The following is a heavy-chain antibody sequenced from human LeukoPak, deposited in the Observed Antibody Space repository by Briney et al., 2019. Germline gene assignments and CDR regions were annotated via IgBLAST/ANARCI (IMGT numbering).Heavy chain of an antibody. CDR2: IKQDGSEK. Sequence: GGSLRLSCAASGFRFSNSWMTWVRQAPGKGLEWVANIKQDGSEKYCVDSVKGRFTISRDNAKNSVYLQMNRLRAEDTAVYYCARDRSISGVVTLDYWGQGTLVTVSS. V-gene: IGHV3-7*01. CDR1: GFRFSNSW. CDR3: ARDRSISGVVTLDY. D-gene: IGHD3-3*01. J-gene: IGHJ4*02.